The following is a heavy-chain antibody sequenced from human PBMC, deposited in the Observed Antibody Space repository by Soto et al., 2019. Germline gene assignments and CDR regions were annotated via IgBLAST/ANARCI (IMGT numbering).Heavy chain of an antibody. J-gene: IGHJ4*02. CDR1: GFSCSTYA. D-gene: IGHD1-1*01. CDR2: IGSSGDST. CDR3: AKDSRGSWTPDY. Sequence: GGSLRLSCAASGFSCSTYAMTWVRQAPGKGLESVSRIGSSGDSTNYADSVKGRFTISRDNSKSTLFLQMNSLRAEDTAIYYCAKDSRGSWTPDYWGQGTLVTVS. V-gene: IGHV3-23*01.